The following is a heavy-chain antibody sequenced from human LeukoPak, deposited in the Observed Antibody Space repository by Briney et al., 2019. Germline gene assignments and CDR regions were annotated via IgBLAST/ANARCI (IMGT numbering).Heavy chain of an antibody. CDR1: GFTFTSSA. Sequence: GASVKVSCKASGFTFTSSAVQWVRQARGQRLEWIGWIVVGSGNTNYAQKFQERVTITRDMSTSTAYMELSSLRSEDTAVYYCAREEEKPIDYVIGPGLDYWGQGTLVTVSS. V-gene: IGHV1-58*01. CDR3: AREEEKPIDYVIGPGLDY. CDR2: IVVGSGNT. D-gene: IGHD4-17*01. J-gene: IGHJ4*02.